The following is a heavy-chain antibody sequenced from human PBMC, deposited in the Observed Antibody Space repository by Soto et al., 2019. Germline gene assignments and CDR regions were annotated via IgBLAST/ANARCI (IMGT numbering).Heavy chain of an antibody. CDR1: RGSINNYY. J-gene: IGHJ4*02. CDR3: ARGRGTAMVIDY. CDR2: INHSGST. D-gene: IGHD5-18*01. V-gene: IGHV4-34*01. Sequence: PSETLSLTCTVSRGSINNYYWTLIRQPPGKGLEWIGEINHSGSTNYNPSLKSRVTISVDTSKNQFSLKLSSVTAADTAVYYCARGRGTAMVIDYWGRGTQVTVSS.